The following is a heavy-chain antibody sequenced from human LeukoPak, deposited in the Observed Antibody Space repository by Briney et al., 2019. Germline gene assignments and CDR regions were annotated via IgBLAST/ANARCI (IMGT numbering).Heavy chain of an antibody. CDR3: AGVDDYTSSSFDY. CDR2: KKYDRYRE. CDR1: GFSFNNCD. D-gene: IGHD6-6*01. V-gene: IGHV3-30*03. Sequence: PAESLRLACAASGFSFNNCDMRWVRQAPGKWRDWVTVKKYDRYREYYAESVKGRSTISRDNAKNTVFLQLNSLRAEDTAVYYCAGVDDYTSSSFDYWGQGTLVTVSS. J-gene: IGHJ4*02.